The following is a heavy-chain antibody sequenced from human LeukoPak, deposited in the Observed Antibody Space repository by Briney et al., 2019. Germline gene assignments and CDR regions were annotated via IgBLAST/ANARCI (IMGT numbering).Heavy chain of an antibody. CDR1: GGSISSYY. J-gene: IGHJ4*02. CDR3: ARDLIHYYDSSGYYRSGVFDY. CDR2: IYYSGST. Sequence: SETLSLTCTVSGGSISSYYWSWIRQPPGKGLEWIGYIYYSGSTNYNPSLKSRVTISVDTSKNQFSLKLSSVTAADTAVYYCARDLIHYYDSSGYYRSGVFDYWGQGTLVTVSS. D-gene: IGHD3-22*01. V-gene: IGHV4-59*01.